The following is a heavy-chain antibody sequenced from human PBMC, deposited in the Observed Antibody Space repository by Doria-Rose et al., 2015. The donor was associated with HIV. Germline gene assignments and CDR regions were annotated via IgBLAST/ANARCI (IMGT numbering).Heavy chain of an antibody. CDR2: RNQSRST. CDR1: GGSFSGYY. D-gene: IGHD1-1*01. Sequence: QVQLQQWGAGLVKPSETLSLTCAVFGGSFSGYYWSWIRQPPGKGLEWIGERNQSRSTNDKTSLKSRVTISSATSKNLFSADTAVYYCARGLLRGGWNDVDYYYGMDVWGQGTTVTVSS. CDR3: ARGLLRGGWNDVDYYYGMDV. J-gene: IGHJ6*02. V-gene: IGHV4-34*01.